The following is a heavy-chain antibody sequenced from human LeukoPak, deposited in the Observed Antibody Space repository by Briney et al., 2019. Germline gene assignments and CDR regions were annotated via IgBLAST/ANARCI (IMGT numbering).Heavy chain of an antibody. V-gene: IGHV1-2*02. J-gene: IGHJ6*02. D-gene: IGHD3-9*01. CDR1: GYTFTGYY. CDR2: INPNSGGT. Sequence: ASVKVSCKASGYTFTGYYMHWVRQAPGQGLEWMGWINPNSGGTNYAQKVQGRVTMTRDTSISTAYMELSRLRSDDTAVYYCARVWIPIFWVTYYYYGMDVWGQGTTVTVSS. CDR3: ARVWIPIFWVTYYYYGMDV.